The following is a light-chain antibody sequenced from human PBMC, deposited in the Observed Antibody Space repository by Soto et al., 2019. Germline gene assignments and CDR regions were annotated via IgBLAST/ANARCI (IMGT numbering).Light chain of an antibody. CDR1: QSFRGL. CDR3: QQRHMWPIT. Sequence: EVVLTQSPVTLSLCPGERATLSCRASQSFRGLLAWYQQKPGQAPRLLIYDAYNRATGIPPRFSGSGSGTDFTLTIRSLEPEDSAVSYCQQRHMWPITFGQGTRLEIK. CDR2: DAY. J-gene: IGKJ5*01. V-gene: IGKV3-11*01.